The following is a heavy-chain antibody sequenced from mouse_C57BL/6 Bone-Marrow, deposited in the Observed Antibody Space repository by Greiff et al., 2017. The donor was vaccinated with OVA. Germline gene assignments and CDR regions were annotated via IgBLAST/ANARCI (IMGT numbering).Heavy chain of an antibody. Sequence: EVQLQQSGPELVKPGASVKISCKASGYTFTDYYMNWVKQSHGKSLEWIGDINPNNGGTSYNQKFKGKATLTVDKSSSTAYMELRSLTSEDSAVYYYARAGITTVVDWYFDVWGTGTTVTVSS. CDR2: INPNNGGT. CDR3: ARAGITTVVDWYFDV. V-gene: IGHV1-26*01. CDR1: GYTFTDYY. D-gene: IGHD1-1*01. J-gene: IGHJ1*03.